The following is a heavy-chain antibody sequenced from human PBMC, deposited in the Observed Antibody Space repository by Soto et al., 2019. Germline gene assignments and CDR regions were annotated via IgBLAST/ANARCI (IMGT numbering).Heavy chain of an antibody. Sequence: GGSLRLSCAASGFTFSSYGMHWVRQAPGKGLEWVAVISYDGSNKYYADSVKGRFTISRDNSKNTLYLQMNSLRAEDTAVYYCAKDGYSSSFDYWGQGTLVTVSS. CDR2: ISYDGSNK. V-gene: IGHV3-30*18. J-gene: IGHJ4*02. D-gene: IGHD6-13*01. CDR1: GFTFSSYG. CDR3: AKDGYSSSFDY.